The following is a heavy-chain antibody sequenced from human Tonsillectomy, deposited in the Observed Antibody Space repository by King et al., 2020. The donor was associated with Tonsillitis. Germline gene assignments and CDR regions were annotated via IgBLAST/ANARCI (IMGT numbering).Heavy chain of an antibody. CDR1: GFTFSSYG. CDR2: IRYDGRIE. J-gene: IGHJ4*02. Sequence: VQLVESGGGVVQPGGSLRLSCAASGFTFSSYGMYWVRQAPGKGLQWVAYIRYDGRIEYYADSVKGRVPISRANSKNTVHLQMISLRPEDTGVYFCAKPRPGSKESGGFDYWGQGTQVTVSS. V-gene: IGHV3-30*02. D-gene: IGHD2-15*01. CDR3: AKPRPGSKESGGFDY.